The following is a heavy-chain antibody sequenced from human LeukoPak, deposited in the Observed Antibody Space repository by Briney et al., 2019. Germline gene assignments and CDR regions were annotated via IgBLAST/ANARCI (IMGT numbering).Heavy chain of an antibody. CDR3: AKYLGQYYYDSSGLDY. J-gene: IGHJ4*02. CDR1: GFSFDVHA. V-gene: IGHV3-23*01. CDR2: ISGSGGST. D-gene: IGHD3-22*01. Sequence: PGGSLRLSCAASGFSFDVHAMTWVRQAPGKGPEWVSAISGSGGSTYYADSVKGRFTISRDNSKNTLYLQMNSLRAEDTAVYYCAKYLGQYYYDSSGLDYWGQGTLVTVSS.